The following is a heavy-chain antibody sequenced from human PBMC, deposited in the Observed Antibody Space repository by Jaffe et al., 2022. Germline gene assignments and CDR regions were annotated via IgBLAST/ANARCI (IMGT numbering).Heavy chain of an antibody. D-gene: IGHD4-17*01. Sequence: QLQLQESGPGLVKPSETLSLTCTVSGGSISSSSYYWGWIRQPPGKGLEWIGSIYYSGSTYYNPSLKSRVTISVDTSKNQFSLKLSSVTAADTAVYYCARQPYGAYTYYFDYWGQGTLVTVSS. CDR2: IYYSGST. CDR1: GGSISSSSYY. CDR3: ARQPYGAYTYYFDY. J-gene: IGHJ4*02. V-gene: IGHV4-39*01.